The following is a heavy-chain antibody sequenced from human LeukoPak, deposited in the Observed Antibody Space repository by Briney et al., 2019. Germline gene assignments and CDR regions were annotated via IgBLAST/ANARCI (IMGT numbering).Heavy chain of an antibody. V-gene: IGHV3-23*01. D-gene: IGHD1-26*01. CDR2: ISGSGSNT. Sequence: GGSLRLSCAASGFTFSSYAMSRVRQAPGKGLEWVSDISGSGSNTYYADSVKGRFTISRDNSKNTLYLQMNSLRVEDTAVYYCAKKYSTGLDPWGQGTLVTVSS. CDR1: GFTFSSYA. J-gene: IGHJ5*02. CDR3: AKKYSTGLDP.